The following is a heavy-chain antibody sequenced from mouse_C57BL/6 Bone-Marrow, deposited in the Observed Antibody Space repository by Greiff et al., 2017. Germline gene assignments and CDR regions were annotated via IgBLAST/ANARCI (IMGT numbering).Heavy chain of an antibody. CDR3: ARPLYYYGSSYFDY. CDR1: GFTFSSYG. D-gene: IGHD1-1*01. V-gene: IGHV5-6*01. J-gene: IGHJ2*01. Sequence: EVKLVESGGDLVKPGGSLKLSCAASGFTFSSYGMSWVRQTPDKRLEWVATISSGGSYTYYPDSVKGRFTISRDNAKNTLYLQMSSLKSEDTAMYYCARPLYYYGSSYFDYWGRGTTLTVSS. CDR2: ISSGGSYT.